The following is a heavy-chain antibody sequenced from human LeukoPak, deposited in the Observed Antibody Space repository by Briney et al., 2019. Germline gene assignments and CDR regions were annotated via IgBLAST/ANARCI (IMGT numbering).Heavy chain of an antibody. CDR3: ARFYFREEHDRAWYEAH. CDR2: ISGSGGST. V-gene: IGHV3-23*01. Sequence: GGSLRLSCAASGFTFTNYAMTWVRQAPGKGLEWVSTISGSGGSTYYAASVKGRFTISRDNSKTTLSLQMKSLRADDTGTYYCARFYFREEHDRAWYEAHWGQGVLVTVS. D-gene: IGHD6-19*01. J-gene: IGHJ4*02. CDR1: GFTFTNYA.